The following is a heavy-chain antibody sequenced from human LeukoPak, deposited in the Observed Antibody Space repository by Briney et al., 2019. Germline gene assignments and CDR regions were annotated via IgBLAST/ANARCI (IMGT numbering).Heavy chain of an antibody. V-gene: IGHV3-74*01. J-gene: IGHJ4*02. D-gene: IGHD5-18*01. CDR3: ARGGAVNVDTAMGLFDY. Sequence: GGSLRLSCAASGFTFSSYWMHWVRQAPGKGLVWVSRINSDGSSTSYADSVKGRFTISRDNAKNTLYLQMNSLRAEDTAVYYCARGGAVNVDTAMGLFDYWGQGTLVTVSS. CDR2: INSDGSST. CDR1: GFTFSSYW.